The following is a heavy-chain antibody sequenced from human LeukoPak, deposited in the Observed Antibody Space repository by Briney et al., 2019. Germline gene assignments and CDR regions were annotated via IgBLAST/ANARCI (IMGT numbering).Heavy chain of an antibody. CDR2: IIPIFGTA. Sequence: GSSVKVSCKASGGTFSSYAISWVRQAPGQGLEWMGGIIPIFGTANYAQKFQGRVTITTDESTSTAYMELSSLRSEDTAVYYCAREHCDDSNGSPTDAFGIGGQGNIVPLSS. CDR1: GGTFSSYA. CDR3: AREHCDDSNGSPTDAFGI. D-gene: IGHD3-22*01. J-gene: IGHJ3*02. V-gene: IGHV1-69*05.